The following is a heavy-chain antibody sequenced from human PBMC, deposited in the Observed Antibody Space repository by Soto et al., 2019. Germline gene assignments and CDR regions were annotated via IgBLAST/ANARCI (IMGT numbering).Heavy chain of an antibody. CDR1: CGSFIGYY. Sequence: SETLSLTCAFYCGSFIGYYWSWIRQPPGKGLEWIGEINHSGSTNYNPSLKSRVTISVDTSKNQFSLKLSSVTAADTAVYYCARGPVYYDFWSGYRTYYGMDVWGQGTTVTVSS. J-gene: IGHJ6*02. CDR3: ARGPVYYDFWSGYRTYYGMDV. D-gene: IGHD3-3*01. V-gene: IGHV4-34*01. CDR2: INHSGST.